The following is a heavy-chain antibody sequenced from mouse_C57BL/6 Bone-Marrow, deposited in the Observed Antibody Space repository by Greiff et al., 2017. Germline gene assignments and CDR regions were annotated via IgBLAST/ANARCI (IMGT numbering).Heavy chain of an antibody. D-gene: IGHD2-2*01. Sequence: VQLQQSGAELVKPGASVKMSCKASGYTFTDYNMHWVKQRHGKSLEWIGYINPNNGGTSYNQKFKGKATLTVNKSSSTAYMELRSLTSEDSAVYYCANDLLWLRRYYYAMDYWGQGTSVTVSS. CDR2: INPNNGGT. V-gene: IGHV1-22*01. J-gene: IGHJ4*01. CDR3: ANDLLWLRRYYYAMDY. CDR1: GYTFTDYN.